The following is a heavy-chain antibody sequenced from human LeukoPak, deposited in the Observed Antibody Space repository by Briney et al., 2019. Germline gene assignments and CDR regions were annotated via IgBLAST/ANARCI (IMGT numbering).Heavy chain of an antibody. J-gene: IGHJ6*03. CDR1: GGSISSNNYY. V-gene: IGHV4-39*07. D-gene: IGHD4-17*01. CDR2: IYYSGST. CDR3: ARGDYGDRNNHYYMDV. Sequence: SETLSLTCTVSGGSISSNNYYWGWIRQPPGKGLDWIGSIYYSGSTNYNPSLKSRVTISVDTSKNQFSLKLSSVTAADTAVYYCARGDYGDRNNHYYMDVWGKGTTVTVSS.